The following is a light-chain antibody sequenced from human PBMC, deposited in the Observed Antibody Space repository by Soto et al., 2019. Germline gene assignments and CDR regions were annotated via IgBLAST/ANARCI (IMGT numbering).Light chain of an antibody. Sequence: ILLSQSPGTLSLPPGERATLSCSASQSVRSSYLAWYQQKFGQAPRLLVYGASSRDTGITDRFSGSGSGTDFTLTICRLEPEDFAVYYCQQYGSSSWTFGQGTKVDIK. CDR3: QQYGSSSWT. CDR2: GAS. CDR1: QSVRSSY. V-gene: IGKV3-20*01. J-gene: IGKJ1*01.